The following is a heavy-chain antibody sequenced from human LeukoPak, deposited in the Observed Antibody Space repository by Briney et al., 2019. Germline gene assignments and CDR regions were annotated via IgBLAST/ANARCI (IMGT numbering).Heavy chain of an antibody. D-gene: IGHD5-24*01. V-gene: IGHV3-66*01. CDR2: IYSGGST. CDR1: GLTVSSNF. Sequence: PGGSLRLSCAATGLTVSSNFMSWVRQAPGKVLEWVSVIYSGGSTYYADSVKGRFTISRDNSKNTLYLQMNSLRAEDTAVYYCAREKVEMATTLFDYWGQGTLVTVSS. CDR3: AREKVEMATTLFDY. J-gene: IGHJ4*02.